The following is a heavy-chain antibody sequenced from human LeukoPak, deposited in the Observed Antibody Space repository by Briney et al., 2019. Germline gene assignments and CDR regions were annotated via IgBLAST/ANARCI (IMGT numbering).Heavy chain of an antibody. D-gene: IGHD3-22*01. J-gene: IGHJ4*02. CDR3: ARLPFFFYDSSGYYYDY. Sequence: GGSLRLSCVGSGFTFSRYGMSWVRQAPGKGLEWASSIAGSGVSTDYAAPVKGRFIISKDKSKNTLYLEMNSLRAEDTAVYYCARLPFFFYDSSGYYYDYWGQGTLVTVSS. CDR1: GFTFSRYG. V-gene: IGHV3-23*01. CDR2: IAGSGVST.